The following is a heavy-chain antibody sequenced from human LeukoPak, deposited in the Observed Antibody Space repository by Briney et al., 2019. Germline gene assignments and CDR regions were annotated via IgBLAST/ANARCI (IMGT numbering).Heavy chain of an antibody. Sequence: PSETLSLTCAVYGGSFGGYYWSWIRQPPGKGLVWIGEIIHSGSTNYNPSLKSRATISVDTSKNQFSLKLSSVTAADTAVYYCARGLRNGYTLGYYMDVWGKGTTVTVSS. CDR2: IIHSGST. D-gene: IGHD5-24*01. CDR3: ARGLRNGYTLGYYMDV. CDR1: GGSFGGYY. J-gene: IGHJ6*03. V-gene: IGHV4-34*01.